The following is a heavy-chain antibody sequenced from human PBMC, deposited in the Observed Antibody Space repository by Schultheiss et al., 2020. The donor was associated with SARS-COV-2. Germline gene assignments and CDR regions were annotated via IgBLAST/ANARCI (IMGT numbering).Heavy chain of an antibody. CDR1: GGTFSSYA. V-gene: IGHV1-18*01. J-gene: IGHJ6*02. CDR3: ARDYGYSNPWAYPRGTYYHYGMDV. Sequence: ASVKVSCKASGGTFSSYAISWVRQAPGQGLEWMGWISAYNGNTNYAQKLQGRVTMTRDTSTGTVYMELSSLRAEDTAVYYCARDYGYSNPWAYPRGTYYHYGMDVCGQGTTVTVAS. CDR2: ISAYNGNT. D-gene: IGHD5-12*01.